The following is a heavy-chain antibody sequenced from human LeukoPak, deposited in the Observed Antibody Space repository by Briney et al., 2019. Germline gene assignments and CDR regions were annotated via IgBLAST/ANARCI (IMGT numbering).Heavy chain of an antibody. CDR3: AKSTGIWYFDL. CDR1: GFTFSDYA. CDR2: IPGSGTIT. V-gene: IGHV3-23*01. J-gene: IGHJ2*01. Sequence: PGGSLRLSCAASGFTFSDYAMNWVRQAPRKGLEWVSAIPGSGTITDYADSVKGRFTISRDNSKNTLYLQMNSLRAEDTAVYYCAKSTGIWYFDLWGRGTLITVSS.